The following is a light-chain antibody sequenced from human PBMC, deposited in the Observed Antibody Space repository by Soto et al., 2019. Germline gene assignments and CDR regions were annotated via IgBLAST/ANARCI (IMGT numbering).Light chain of an antibody. CDR2: EVS. CDR3: SSYTRDRLVV. J-gene: IGLJ2*01. Sequence: QSVLTQPASVSGSPGESITISCSGTSSDVGGYNYVSWYQQHPGKAPRFLIFEVSNRPSGVSDRFSGSKSGNTASLTISGLRAEDEADYYCSSYTRDRLVVFGGGTKVTV. CDR1: SSDVGGYNY. V-gene: IGLV2-14*01.